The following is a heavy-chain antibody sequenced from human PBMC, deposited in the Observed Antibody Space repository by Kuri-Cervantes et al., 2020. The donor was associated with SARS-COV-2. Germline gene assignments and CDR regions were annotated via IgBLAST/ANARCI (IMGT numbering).Heavy chain of an antibody. CDR1: GGSISSSSYY. CDR2: IDYSGST. Sequence: SETLSPTCTVAGGSISSSSYYWGWIRQPPGKGLEWIGSIDYSGSTYYNPSLKSRVTITVDTSKNQFSLKLSSVTAADSAVYYCARVPIASPEYWGQGTLVTVSS. J-gene: IGHJ4*02. D-gene: IGHD6-13*01. V-gene: IGHV4-39*07. CDR3: ARVPIASPEY.